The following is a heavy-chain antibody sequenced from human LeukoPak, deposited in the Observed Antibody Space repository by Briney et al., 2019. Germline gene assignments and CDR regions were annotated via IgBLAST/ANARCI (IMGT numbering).Heavy chain of an antibody. CDR1: GGSINSHY. J-gene: IGHJ5*02. D-gene: IGHD4-11*01. CDR3: AREAGYYSDLTWFDP. V-gene: IGHV4-59*11. CDR2: IHHSGSI. Sequence: SETLSLTCTVSGGSINSHYWSWIRQAPGKGLEWIGNIHHSGSIKFKPSLKSRVIIAVDTSKGQFSLKLSSVTAADTAVYYCAREAGYYSDLTWFDPWGQGTLVTVSS.